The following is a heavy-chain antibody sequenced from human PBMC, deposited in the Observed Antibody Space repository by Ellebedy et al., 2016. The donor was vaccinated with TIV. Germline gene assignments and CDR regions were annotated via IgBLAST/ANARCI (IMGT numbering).Heavy chain of an antibody. CDR2: LNPYSGQT. V-gene: IGHV1-18*01. CDR3: AKVNGNLFVY. J-gene: IGHJ4*02. Sequence: ASVKVTCKAPDYRLTSHDFTWVRQAPGQGLEWMGWLNPYSGQTQYAENLKGRVTLTIDKSTSTVYMELRSLRPDDTAIYYCAKVNGNLFVYWGQGTLVTVSS. D-gene: IGHD1-1*01. CDR1: DYRLTSHD.